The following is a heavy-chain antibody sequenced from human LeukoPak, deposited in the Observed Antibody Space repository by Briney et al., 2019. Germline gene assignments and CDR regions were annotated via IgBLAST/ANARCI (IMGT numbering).Heavy chain of an antibody. V-gene: IGHV1-2*02. CDR2: INLNSGDT. CDR1: GFTFTGYY. Sequence: ASVKVSCKASGFTFTGYYIHWVRQAPGQGLEWMGWINLNSGDTNYAQKFQGRVAMTRDTSISTAYIELNRLTSDDTAVYYCARGSPTIFGVTRPDFYVMDVWGQGTTVTVSS. D-gene: IGHD3-3*01. J-gene: IGHJ6*02. CDR3: ARGSPTIFGVTRPDFYVMDV.